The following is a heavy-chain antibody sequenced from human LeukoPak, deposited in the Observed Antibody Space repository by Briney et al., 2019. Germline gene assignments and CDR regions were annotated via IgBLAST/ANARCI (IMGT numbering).Heavy chain of an antibody. CDR3: TGDRAGKQWLVSQYYFDY. CDR2: IRSKAYGGTT. D-gene: IGHD6-19*01. J-gene: IGHJ4*02. CDR1: GFTFGDYA. V-gene: IGHV3-49*04. Sequence: GGPLRLSCTASGFTFGDYAMSWVRQAPGKGLEWVGFIRSKAYGGTTEYAASVKGRFTISRDDSKSIAYLQMNSLKTEDTAVYYCTGDRAGKQWLVSQYYFDYWGQGTLVTVSS.